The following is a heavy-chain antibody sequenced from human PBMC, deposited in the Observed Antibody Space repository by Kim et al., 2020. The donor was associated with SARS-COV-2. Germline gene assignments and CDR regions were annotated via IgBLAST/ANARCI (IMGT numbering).Heavy chain of an antibody. CDR2: IYHSGST. CDR3: ARDKAEIAVAGTKILGYFDY. Sequence: SETLSLTCAVSGGSISSSNWWSWVRQPPGKGLEWIGEIYHSGSTNYNPSLKSRATISVDKSKNQFSLKLSSVTAADTAVYYCARDKAEIAVAGTKILGYFDYWGQGTLVTVSS. J-gene: IGHJ4*02. D-gene: IGHD6-19*01. CDR1: GGSISSSNW. V-gene: IGHV4-4*02.